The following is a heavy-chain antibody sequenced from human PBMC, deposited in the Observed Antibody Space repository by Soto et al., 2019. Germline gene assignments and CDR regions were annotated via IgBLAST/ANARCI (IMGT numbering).Heavy chain of an antibody. CDR1: GGSVSGYY. Sequence: PSETLSLTCAVCGGSVSGYYWSWIRQPPGKGLEWIGEINHSGSTNYNPSLKSRVTISVDTSKNQFSLKLSSVTAADTAVYYCAVGVEYSSSADWFDPWGQGTLVTVSS. J-gene: IGHJ5*02. V-gene: IGHV4-34*01. CDR3: AVGVEYSSSADWFDP. D-gene: IGHD6-6*01. CDR2: INHSGST.